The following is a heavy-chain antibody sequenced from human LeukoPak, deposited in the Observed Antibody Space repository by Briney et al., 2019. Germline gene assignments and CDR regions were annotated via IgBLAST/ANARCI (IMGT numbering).Heavy chain of an antibody. J-gene: IGHJ4*02. Sequence: ASVKVSCKASGYTFTGYYMRWVRQAPGQGLEWMGWINPNSGDTNYAQKFQGRVTMTRDTSISTAYMELSRLRSDDTAVYYCARGRGSYCFDYWGQGTLVTVSS. D-gene: IGHD1-26*01. CDR1: GYTFTGYY. V-gene: IGHV1-2*02. CDR3: ARGRGSYCFDY. CDR2: INPNSGDT.